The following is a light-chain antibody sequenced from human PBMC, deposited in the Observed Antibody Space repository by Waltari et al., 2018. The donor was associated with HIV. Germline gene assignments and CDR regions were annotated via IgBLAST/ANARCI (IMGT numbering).Light chain of an antibody. J-gene: IGLJ3*02. CDR3: QVWDSSSDHWV. Sequence: SYVLTPPPSVSVAPGQTARISCGGNNIETKSVHWYHQKPGQAPVLVVYDDTDRPPGIPERFSGSNSGNTATLTISRVEAGDEADYYCQVWDSSSDHWVFGGGTKLTVL. CDR1: NIETKS. V-gene: IGLV3-21*02. CDR2: DDT.